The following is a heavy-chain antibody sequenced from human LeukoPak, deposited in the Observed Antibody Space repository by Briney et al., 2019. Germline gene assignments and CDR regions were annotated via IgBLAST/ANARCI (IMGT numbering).Heavy chain of an antibody. CDR2: INPNSGGT. CDR1: GYTFTGYY. V-gene: IGHV1-2*02. CDR3: AREVYGDSSFDY. D-gene: IGHD4-17*01. J-gene: IGHJ4*02. Sequence: GASVKVSCKASGYTFTGYYMHWVRQAPGQGLEWMGWINPNSGGTNYAQKFQGRVTMTRDASISTVYLELSRLRSDDTAVYYCAREVYGDSSFDYWGQGTLATVSS.